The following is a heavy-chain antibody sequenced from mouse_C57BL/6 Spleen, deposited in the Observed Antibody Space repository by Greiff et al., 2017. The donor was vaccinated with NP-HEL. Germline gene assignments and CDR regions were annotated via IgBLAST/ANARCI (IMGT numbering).Heavy chain of an antibody. CDR1: GYAFSSSW. CDR3: ARSLTGVYFDY. D-gene: IGHD4-1*01. V-gene: IGHV1-82*01. Sequence: QVQLQQSGPELVKPGASVKISCKASGYAFSSSWMNWVKQGPGKGLEWIGRIYPGDGDTNYNGKFKGKATLTADKSSSTAYMQLSSLTSEDSAVYFCARSLTGVYFDYWGQGTTLTVSS. J-gene: IGHJ2*01. CDR2: IYPGDGDT.